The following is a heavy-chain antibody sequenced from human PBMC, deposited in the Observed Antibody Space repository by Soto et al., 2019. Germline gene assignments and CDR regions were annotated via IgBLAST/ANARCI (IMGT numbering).Heavy chain of an antibody. CDR1: GYTFTRYA. J-gene: IGHJ6*03. CDR2: INGGNGNT. Sequence: ASVKVSCKASGYTFTRYAMHWVRQAPGQRLEWMGWINGGNGNTKYSQKFQGRVTITRDTSASTVYMELSSLRSEDTAVYYCARDRLLTTVTTDHYYYMDVWGKGTTVTVSS. CDR3: ARDRLLTTVTTDHYYYMDV. D-gene: IGHD4-17*01. V-gene: IGHV1-3*01.